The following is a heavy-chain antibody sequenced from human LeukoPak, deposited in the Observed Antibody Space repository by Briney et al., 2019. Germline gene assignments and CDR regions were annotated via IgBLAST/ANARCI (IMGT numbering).Heavy chain of an antibody. CDR1: GFTFSSYA. Sequence: GGSLRLSCAASGFTFSSYAMSWVRQAPGKGLEWVSAISGSGGSTYYADSVKGRFTISRDSSKNTLYLQMNSLRAEDTAVYYCAKFALYYYDSSGYRYFDYWGQGTLVTVSS. D-gene: IGHD3-22*01. J-gene: IGHJ4*02. CDR3: AKFALYYYDSSGYRYFDY. V-gene: IGHV3-23*01. CDR2: ISGSGGST.